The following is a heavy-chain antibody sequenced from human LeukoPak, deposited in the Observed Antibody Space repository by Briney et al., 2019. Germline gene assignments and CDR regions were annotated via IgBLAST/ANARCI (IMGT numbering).Heavy chain of an antibody. V-gene: IGHV3-21*01. CDR2: ISSSSSYI. CDR1: GFTFSSYS. CDR3: ASEYSSSSGFDY. Sequence: GGSLRLSCAASGFTFSSYSMNWVRQAPGKGLEWVSSISSSSSYIYYADSVKGRFTISRDNAKNSLYLQMNSLRAEDTTVYYCASEYSSSSGFDYWGQGTLVTVSS. D-gene: IGHD6-6*01. J-gene: IGHJ4*02.